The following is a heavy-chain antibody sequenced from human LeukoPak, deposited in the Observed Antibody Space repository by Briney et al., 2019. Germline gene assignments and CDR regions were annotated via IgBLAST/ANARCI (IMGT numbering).Heavy chain of an antibody. V-gene: IGHV3-23*01. CDR3: ARDLDCGGDCL. CDR2: ISGSGGST. Sequence: GGSLRLSCAASGFTFSSYAMSWVRQAPGKGLEWVSAISGSGGSTYYADSVKGRFTISRDNTKNTLYLQMNSLRAEDTAVYYCARDLDCGGDCLWGQGTLVTVSS. D-gene: IGHD2-21*02. CDR1: GFTFSSYA. J-gene: IGHJ4*02.